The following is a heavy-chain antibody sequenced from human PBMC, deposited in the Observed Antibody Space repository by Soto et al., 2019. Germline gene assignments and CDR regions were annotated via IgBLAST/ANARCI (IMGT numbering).Heavy chain of an antibody. D-gene: IGHD3-3*01. Sequence: GGSLRLSCAASGFTFSSYGMHWVRQAPGKGLEWVAVISYDGSNKYYADSVKGRFTISRDNSKNTMYLQMNSLRAEDTAVYYCAKGSEWHYDFWSGYWDYWGQGTLVTVSS. CDR3: AKGSEWHYDFWSGYWDY. CDR2: ISYDGSNK. J-gene: IGHJ4*02. CDR1: GFTFSSYG. V-gene: IGHV3-30*18.